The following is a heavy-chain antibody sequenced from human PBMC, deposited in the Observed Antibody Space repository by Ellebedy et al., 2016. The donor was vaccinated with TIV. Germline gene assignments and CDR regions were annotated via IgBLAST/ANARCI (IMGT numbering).Heavy chain of an antibody. J-gene: IGHJ4*02. V-gene: IGHV1-2*02. D-gene: IGHD2-2*01. CDR3: ARVPFGVPAAPFDY. CDR2: INPNSGGT. CDR1: GYTFTGYY. Sequence: ASVKVSXKASGYTFTGYYMHWVRQAPGQGLEWMGWINPNSGGTNYAQKFQGRVTMTRDTSISTAYMELSRLRSDDTAVYYCARVPFGVPAAPFDYWGQGTLVTVSS.